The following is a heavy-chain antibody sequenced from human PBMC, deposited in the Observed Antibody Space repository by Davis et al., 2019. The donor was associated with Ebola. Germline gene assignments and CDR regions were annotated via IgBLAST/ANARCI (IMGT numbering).Heavy chain of an antibody. CDR2: ISSSSSTI. CDR1: GFTFSSYS. V-gene: IGHV3-48*02. CDR3: ARANSNPEFLDYYYGMDV. J-gene: IGHJ6*02. Sequence: GESLKISCAASGFTFSSYSMNWVRQAPGKGLEWVSYISSSSSTIYYADSVKGRFTISRDNAKNSLYLQMNSLRDEDTAVYYCARANSNPEFLDYYYGMDVWGQGTTVTVSS. D-gene: IGHD2/OR15-2a*01.